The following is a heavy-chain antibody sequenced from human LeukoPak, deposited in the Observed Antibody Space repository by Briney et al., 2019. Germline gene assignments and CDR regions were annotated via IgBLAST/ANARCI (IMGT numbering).Heavy chain of an antibody. Sequence: GGSLRLSCAASGFTFSSYAMSWVRQAPGKGLEWVSAISGSGGSTYCADSVKGRFTISRDNSKNTLYLQMNSLRAEDTAVYYCAKAPYSSSWYWADYWGQGTLVTVSS. D-gene: IGHD6-13*01. J-gene: IGHJ4*02. CDR3: AKAPYSSSWYWADY. CDR2: ISGSGGST. V-gene: IGHV3-23*01. CDR1: GFTFSSYA.